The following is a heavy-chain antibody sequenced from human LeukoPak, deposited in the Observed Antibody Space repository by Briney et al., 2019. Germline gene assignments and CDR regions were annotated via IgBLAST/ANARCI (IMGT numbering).Heavy chain of an antibody. D-gene: IGHD3-10*01. CDR3: ARIRGFGADYYYYYMDV. V-gene: IGHV4-4*02. CDR1: GDSISSRNW. J-gene: IGHJ6*03. CDR2: IHYSGRT. Sequence: SETLSLTCAVSGDSISSRNWWSWVRQPPGKGLEGMGEIHYSGRTNYNPSLKGRVTISVDNSKNQFSLKLSSVTAADTAVYYCARIRGFGADYYYYYMDVWGKGTPVTVSS.